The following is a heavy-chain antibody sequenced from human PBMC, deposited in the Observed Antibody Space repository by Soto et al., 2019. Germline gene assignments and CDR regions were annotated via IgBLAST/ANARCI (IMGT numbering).Heavy chain of an antibody. CDR3: ARRTYCSGGSCYEEPFFDY. Sequence: SETLSLTCTVSGGSISSSSYYWGWIRQPPGKGLEWIGSIYYSGSTYYNPSLKSRVTISVDTSKNQLSLKLSSVTAADTAVHYCARRTYCSGGSCYEEPFFDYWGQGTLVTVSS. CDR2: IYYSGST. J-gene: IGHJ4*02. CDR1: GGSISSSSYY. V-gene: IGHV4-39*01. D-gene: IGHD2-15*01.